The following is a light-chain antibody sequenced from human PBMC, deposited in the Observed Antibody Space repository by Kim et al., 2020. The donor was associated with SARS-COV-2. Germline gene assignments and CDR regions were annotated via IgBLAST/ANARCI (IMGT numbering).Light chain of an antibody. CDR1: SSNIGAGFD. CDR2: ANN. CDR3: QSYDSSLGACV. J-gene: IGLJ3*02. Sequence: QSVLTQPPSVSVAPGQRVTIFCTGSSSNIGAGFDVHWYQQLPGTAPKLLIYANNDRPSGVPDRFSGSKSGTSASLAIAGLQAEDEADYYCQSYDSSLGACVFGGGTQLTVL. V-gene: IGLV1-40*01.